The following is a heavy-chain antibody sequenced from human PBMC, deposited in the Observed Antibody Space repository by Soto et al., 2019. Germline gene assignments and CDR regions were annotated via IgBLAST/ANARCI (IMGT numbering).Heavy chain of an antibody. V-gene: IGHV4-59*08. CDR3: ARLNDFWSDYYSHYYYYMDV. J-gene: IGHJ6*03. Sequence: SETLSLTCTVSGGSISSYYWSWIRQPPGKGLEWIGYIYYSGSTNYNPSLKSRVTISVDTSKNQFSLKLSSVTAADTAVYYCARLNDFWSDYYSHYYYYMDVWGKGTTVTVSS. CDR2: IYYSGST. CDR1: GGSISSYY. D-gene: IGHD3-3*01.